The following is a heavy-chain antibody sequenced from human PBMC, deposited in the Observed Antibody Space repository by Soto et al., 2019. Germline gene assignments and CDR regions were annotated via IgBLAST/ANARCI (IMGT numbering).Heavy chain of an antibody. CDR3: ARVLTDSGYADWFDP. D-gene: IGHD5-12*01. Sequence: PSETLSLTRTVSGGSISSYYWSWLRQPPGKGLEWIGYIYYSGSTNYNPSLKSRVTISVDTSKNQFSLKLSSVTAADTAVYYCARVLTDSGYADWFDPWGQGTLVTVS. J-gene: IGHJ5*02. V-gene: IGHV4-59*01. CDR2: IYYSGST. CDR1: GGSISSYY.